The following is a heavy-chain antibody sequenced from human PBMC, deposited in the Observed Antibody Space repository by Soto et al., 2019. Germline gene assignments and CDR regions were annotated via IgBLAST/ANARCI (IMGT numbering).Heavy chain of an antibody. J-gene: IGHJ4*02. Sequence: QVQLRQWGAGLLKPSETLSLTCAVFGGSFSDYYWTWIRQPPGKGLEWIGEINHSGTTNYNPSLKSRLTISVDTSNNQFSLKLSSVTAAYTAVYYCARKPIYHFFAGYYSVDYWGQGTLVTVSS. CDR1: GGSFSDYY. CDR2: INHSGTT. CDR3: ARKPIYHFFAGYYSVDY. D-gene: IGHD3-9*01. V-gene: IGHV4-34*01.